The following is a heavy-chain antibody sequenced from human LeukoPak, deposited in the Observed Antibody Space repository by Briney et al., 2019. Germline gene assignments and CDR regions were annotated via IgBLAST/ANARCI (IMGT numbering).Heavy chain of an antibody. CDR2: FYYSWST. CDR1: GGSLSSSRYY. D-gene: IGHD3-16*02. CDR3: ARHAGDVMITFGGGIVNHISYLDG. J-gene: IGHJ4*02. Sequence: WETLSLTCPVSGGSLSSSRYYWGGPREPPGKGVEGIGRFYYSWSTFYNPSLKSRVTISVDTSKNNSSLQLSSVTAADTAVYYCARHAGDVMITFGGGIVNHISYLDGWGQGTLVTVSS. V-gene: IGHV4-39*01.